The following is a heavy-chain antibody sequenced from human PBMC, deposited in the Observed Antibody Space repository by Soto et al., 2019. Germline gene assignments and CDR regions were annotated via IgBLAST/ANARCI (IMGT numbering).Heavy chain of an antibody. J-gene: IGHJ6*02. Sequence: QVLLVQSGAEVKKPGSSVKISCKTSGGTFGTFAITWVRLAPGLGLEWMGVIIPGFAAPTYAQTLQGRVSITADESTSTAYMELSGLTFDDAAVYYCARDRLMRGNSYYYGMDVWGQGTTVTVSS. CDR2: IIPGFAAP. CDR1: GGTFGTFA. CDR3: ARDRLMRGNSYYYGMDV. V-gene: IGHV1-69*12. D-gene: IGHD2-21*02.